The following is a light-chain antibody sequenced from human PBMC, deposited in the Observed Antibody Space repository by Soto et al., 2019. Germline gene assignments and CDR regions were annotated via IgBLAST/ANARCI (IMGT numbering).Light chain of an antibody. CDR3: SSFASGSTLYI. J-gene: IGLJ1*01. V-gene: IGLV2-14*01. CDR2: EVS. Sequence: QSVLTQPASVSGSPGQSITISCTGSSSDIGRYKYVSWYQHHPGKAPKLIIYEVSNRPSGVSNRFSGSKSGNTASLTISGLQAEDEADYHCSSFASGSTLYIFGTGTKVTAL. CDR1: SSDIGRYKY.